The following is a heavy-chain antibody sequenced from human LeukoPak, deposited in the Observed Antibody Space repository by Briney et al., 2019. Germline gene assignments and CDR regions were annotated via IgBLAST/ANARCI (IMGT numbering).Heavy chain of an antibody. J-gene: IGHJ4*02. Sequence: GGSLRLSCAASGFTFSTHWMSWVRQAPGKGLEWVANIKIDGSEKNYVDSVKGRFTISRDNAKNSLYLQMNSLRAEDTAVYYCARDHYDILTGYHFDYWGQGTLVTVSS. CDR3: ARDHYDILTGYHFDY. V-gene: IGHV3-7*01. D-gene: IGHD3-9*01. CDR2: IKIDGSEK. CDR1: GFTFSTHW.